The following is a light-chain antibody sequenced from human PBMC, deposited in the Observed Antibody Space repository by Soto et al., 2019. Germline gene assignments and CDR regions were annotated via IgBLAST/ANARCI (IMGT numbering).Light chain of an antibody. V-gene: IGKV1-39*01. Sequence: IQLTQFPSSLSSSVGDRVSITCRTIQSINTYLNWYQQKPGRAPNLLIYAASSLQSGIPSRFTGGGAGTDFTLTITGLQPEDFATYYCQQSSIAPITFGQGTRLEIK. CDR1: QSINTY. J-gene: IGKJ5*01. CDR3: QQSSIAPIT. CDR2: AAS.